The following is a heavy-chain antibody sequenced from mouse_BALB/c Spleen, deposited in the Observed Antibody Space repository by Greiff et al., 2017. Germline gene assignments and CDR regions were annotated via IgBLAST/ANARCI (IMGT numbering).Heavy chain of an antibody. CDR3: ARRRGYYYGSSLYYFDY. V-gene: IGHV3-8*02. CDR2: ISYSGST. D-gene: IGHD1-1*01. CDR1: GDSITSGY. Sequence: EVQLQESGPSLVKPSQTLSLTCSVTGDSITSGYWNWIRKFPGNKLEYMGYISYSGSTYYNPSLKSRISITRDTSKNQYYLQLNSVTTEDTATYYCARRRGYYYGSSLYYFDYWGQGTTLTVSS. J-gene: IGHJ2*01.